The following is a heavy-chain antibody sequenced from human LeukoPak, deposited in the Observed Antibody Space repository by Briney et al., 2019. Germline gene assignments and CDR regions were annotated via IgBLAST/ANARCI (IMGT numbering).Heavy chain of an antibody. CDR2: IIPIFGTA. Sequence: GASVKVSCKASGGTFSSYAISWVRQAPGQGLEWMGGIIPIFGTANYAQKFQGRVTITADESTSTAYMELSSLRSEDTAVYYCARTVLGYCSGGSCYLNGMDVWGQGTTVTVSS. D-gene: IGHD2-15*01. CDR3: ARTVLGYCSGGSCYLNGMDV. V-gene: IGHV1-69*13. CDR1: GGTFSSYA. J-gene: IGHJ6*02.